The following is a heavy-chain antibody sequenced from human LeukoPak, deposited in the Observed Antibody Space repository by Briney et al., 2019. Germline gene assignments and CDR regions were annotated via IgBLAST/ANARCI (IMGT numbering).Heavy chain of an antibody. Sequence: GSLSLSCAASGFSFSNFWMSWVRQAPVKGLEWVANIKQDGSEKYYVDSVKGRFTISRDNAKNSLYLQMNSLRAEDTAVYYCARPYDVWSGYGFDYWGQGTLVTVSS. CDR3: ARPYDVWSGYGFDY. J-gene: IGHJ4*02. CDR2: IKQDGSEK. D-gene: IGHD3-3*01. CDR1: GFSFSNFW. V-gene: IGHV3-7*03.